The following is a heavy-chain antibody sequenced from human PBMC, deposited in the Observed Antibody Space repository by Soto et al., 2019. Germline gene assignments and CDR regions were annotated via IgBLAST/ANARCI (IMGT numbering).Heavy chain of an antibody. CDR1: GFTFTSYY. CDR2: MSPNSGNT. CDR3: ARGLGGRFDP. Sequence: ASVKVCCKASGFTFTSYYINWVRQATGQGLEWMGWMSPNSGNTGYAQKFQGRVTMTRNTSISTAYTELSSLRSEDTAVYYCARGLGGRFDPWGQGTLVTVSS. D-gene: IGHD3-10*01. V-gene: IGHV1-8*01. J-gene: IGHJ5*02.